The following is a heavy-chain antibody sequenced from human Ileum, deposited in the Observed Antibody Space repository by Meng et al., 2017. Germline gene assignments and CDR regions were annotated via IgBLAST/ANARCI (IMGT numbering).Heavy chain of an antibody. D-gene: IGHD1-26*01. V-gene: IGHV1-46*01. CDR3: ARADSYSGSKSDAFDI. CDR1: GYTFTNYY. Sequence: ASVKVSCKASGYTFTNYYMHWVRQAPGQGLEWMGIIHPSDGSTSNAQKFQGRVTMTRDTSTNTVYMELSSLRSEDTAVYYCARADSYSGSKSDAFDIWGQGTMVT. J-gene: IGHJ3*02. CDR2: IHPSDGST.